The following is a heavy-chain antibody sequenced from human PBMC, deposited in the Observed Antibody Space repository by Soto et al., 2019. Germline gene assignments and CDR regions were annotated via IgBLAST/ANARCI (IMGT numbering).Heavy chain of an antibody. CDR3: AKRAVGIYFDY. J-gene: IGHJ4*02. Sequence: EVQLLESGGGLVQPGGSLRLSCAVSGFTFSSYAMNWVRQAPGKGLEWVSVISGSGGSIYYADSVKGRFTISRDNSKNTLYLQMNSLRAVDTAVYYCAKRAVGIYFDYWGQGTLVTVSS. V-gene: IGHV3-23*01. CDR1: GFTFSSYA. CDR2: ISGSGGSI. D-gene: IGHD6-13*01.